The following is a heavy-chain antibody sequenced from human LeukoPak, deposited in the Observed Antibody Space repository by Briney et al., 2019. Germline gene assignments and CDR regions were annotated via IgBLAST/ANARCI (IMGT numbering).Heavy chain of an antibody. CDR1: GASISSFF. V-gene: IGHV4-4*07. J-gene: IGHJ3*02. CDR3: ARDGYYGSGAFLDGFDM. Sequence: SETLSLTCSVSGASISSFFWNWIRQPAGKGLEWIGRIYAGGSTNYNPSLKSRVTMSVDTSKSQFSLKLNFVTAADTAVYYCARDGYYGSGAFLDGFDMWGQGTKVTVSS. CDR2: IYAGGST. D-gene: IGHD3-10*01.